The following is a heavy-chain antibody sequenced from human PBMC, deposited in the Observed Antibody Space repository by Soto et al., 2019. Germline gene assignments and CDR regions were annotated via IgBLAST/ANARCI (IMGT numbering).Heavy chain of an antibody. CDR3: ARIRMTKNDYYGKDV. V-gene: IGHV2-70*11. CDR2: IDWDDDK. Sequence: SGPTLVNPTQTLTLTCTFSGFSLTTSGMCVNWIRQPPGKALEWLARIDWDDDKYYSTSLKTRLTISKDTSKNQVVLTMTNMDPVDTATYYCARIRMTKNDYYGKDVWGQGTTVTVYS. CDR1: GFSLTTSGMC. D-gene: IGHD2-8*01. J-gene: IGHJ6*02.